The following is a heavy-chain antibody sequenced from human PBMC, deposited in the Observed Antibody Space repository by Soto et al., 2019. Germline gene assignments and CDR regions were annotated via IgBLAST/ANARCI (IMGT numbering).Heavy chain of an antibody. CDR2: INHSGST. V-gene: IGHV4-34*01. D-gene: IGHD3-10*01. Sequence: QVQLQQWGAGLLKPSETLSLTCAVYGGSFSGYYWSWIRQPPGKGLEWIGEINHSGSTNYNPSLKSRVTISVDTSKNQFSLKLSSVAAADTAVYYCARGRPVLLWLGESASCDYWGQGTLVTVSS. CDR3: ARGRPVLLWLGESASCDY. J-gene: IGHJ4*02. CDR1: GGSFSGYY.